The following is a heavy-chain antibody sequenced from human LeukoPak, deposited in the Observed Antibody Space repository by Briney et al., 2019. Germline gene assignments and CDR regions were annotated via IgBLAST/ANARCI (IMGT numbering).Heavy chain of an antibody. D-gene: IGHD3-10*01. CDR1: GFTFSSYA. V-gene: IGHV3-23*01. J-gene: IGHJ4*02. CDR2: ISGSGGST. Sequence: GGSLRLSCAASGFTFSSYAMSWVRQAPGKELEWVSAISGSGGSTYYADSVKGRFTISRDNSKNTLYLQMNSLRAEDTAVYYCATRTMVRGVATNTDYWGQGTLVTVSS. CDR3: ATRTMVRGVATNTDY.